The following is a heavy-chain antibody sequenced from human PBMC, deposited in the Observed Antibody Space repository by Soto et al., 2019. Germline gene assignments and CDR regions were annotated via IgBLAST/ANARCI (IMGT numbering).Heavy chain of an antibody. V-gene: IGHV1-58*02. CDR2: IVVGSGNT. D-gene: IGHD1-1*01. CDR3: AADLAPTAPYNWFEP. CDR1: GFTFSSSG. Sequence: QIQLVQFGPEVKKPGTPVKVSCKASGFTFSSSGIHWVRQARGQRLEWIGWIVVGSGNTNYAQKFQERVTITRDVSTNTAYMELTSLRSEDTAVYYCAADLAPTAPYNWFEPWGQGTLVTVSS. J-gene: IGHJ5*02.